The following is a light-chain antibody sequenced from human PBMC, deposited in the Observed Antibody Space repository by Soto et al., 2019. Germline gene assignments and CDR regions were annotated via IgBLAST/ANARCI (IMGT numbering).Light chain of an antibody. V-gene: IGKV3-20*01. CDR2: GAF. CDR1: QSVRSGY. Sequence: EIVLTQSPGTVSLSQGEGVTLSCRASQSVRSGYLAWYQQKPGQAPRLLIYGAFIRATGIPDRFSGSGSGTDFTLTISRLEPEDFAVYYCQHYDSRPYTFGQRTKVDI. CDR3: QHYDSRPYT. J-gene: IGKJ2*01.